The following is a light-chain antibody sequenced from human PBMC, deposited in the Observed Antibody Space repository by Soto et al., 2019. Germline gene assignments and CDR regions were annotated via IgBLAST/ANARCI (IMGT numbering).Light chain of an antibody. CDR3: QQYGSSPWT. V-gene: IGKV3-20*01. CDR2: GVS. J-gene: IGKJ1*01. CDR1: QSVSSGH. Sequence: EIVLTQSPGTLSLSPGERATLSCRASQSVSSGHLAWYQQKPGQAPRLLIYGVSSRATGIPDRFSGSGSGTDFALTISRLEPEDFAVYYRQQYGSSPWTFGQGTKV.